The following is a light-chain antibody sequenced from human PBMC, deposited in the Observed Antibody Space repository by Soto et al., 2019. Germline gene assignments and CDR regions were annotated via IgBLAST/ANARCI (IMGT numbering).Light chain of an antibody. J-gene: IGKJ2*01. CDR2: GAS. Sequence: EIVLTQSPATLSLSPGEGATLSCRASHSVASTYLAWYQQKPGLAPRLIIYGASNRASGTPDRFSGGGSGTDFTLTISRLEPEEFAVYYCQQYGSSSFTFGQGTKLEIK. V-gene: IGKV3-20*01. CDR3: QQYGSSSFT. CDR1: HSVASTY.